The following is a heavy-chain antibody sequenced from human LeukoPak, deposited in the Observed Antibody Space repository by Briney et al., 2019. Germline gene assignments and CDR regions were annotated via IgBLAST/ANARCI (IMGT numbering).Heavy chain of an antibody. V-gene: IGHV3-21*01. J-gene: IGHJ4*02. CDR1: GFAFSNYG. D-gene: IGHD2-15*01. CDR2: ISSSSSYI. CDR3: ARDLSRGLFDY. Sequence: GGSLRLSCAASGFAFSNYGMNWVRQAPGKGLEWVSSISSSSSYIYYADSVKGRFTISRDNAKNSLYLQMNSLRAEDTAVYSCARDLSRGLFDYWGQGTLVTVSS.